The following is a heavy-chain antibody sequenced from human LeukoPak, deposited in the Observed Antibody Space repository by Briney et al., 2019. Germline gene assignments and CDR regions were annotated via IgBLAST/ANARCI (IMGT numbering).Heavy chain of an antibody. CDR2: IYSGGST. CDR3: AKGKDYYDSGGYYYTYAFDI. D-gene: IGHD3-22*01. CDR1: GFTVSSNY. V-gene: IGHV3-53*01. J-gene: IGHJ3*02. Sequence: GGSLRLSCAASGFTVSSNYMSWVRQAPGKGLEWVSVIYSGGSTYYADSVKGRFTISRDNSKNTLYLQMNSLRAEDTAVYYCAKGKDYYDSGGYYYTYAFDIWGQGTMVTVSS.